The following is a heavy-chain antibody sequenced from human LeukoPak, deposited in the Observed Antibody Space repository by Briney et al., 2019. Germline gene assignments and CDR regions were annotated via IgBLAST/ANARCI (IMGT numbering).Heavy chain of an antibody. CDR2: IYPGDSDT. Sequence: GVSLKISCKGSGYSFTSYWIGWVRQMPGKGLECMGIIYPGDSDTRYNPSFQGQVTISADKSISTAYLQWSSLKASDTAMYYCARLPYDYGDFGGMDAWGQGTTFTVSS. D-gene: IGHD4-17*01. J-gene: IGHJ6*02. V-gene: IGHV5-51*01. CDR3: ARLPYDYGDFGGMDA. CDR1: GYSFTSYW.